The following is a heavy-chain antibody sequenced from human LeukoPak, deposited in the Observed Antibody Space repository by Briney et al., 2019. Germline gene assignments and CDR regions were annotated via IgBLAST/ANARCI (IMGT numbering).Heavy chain of an antibody. CDR2: IYSGGST. D-gene: IGHD2-2*01. Sequence: GGSLRLSCAASGFTFSSYSMNWVRQAPGKGLEWVSVIYSGGSTYYADSVKGRFTISRDNSKNTLYLQMNSLRAEDTAVYYCARAADCSSTSCTDYWGQGTLVTVSS. CDR1: GFTFSSYS. CDR3: ARAADCSSTSCTDY. V-gene: IGHV3-53*01. J-gene: IGHJ4*02.